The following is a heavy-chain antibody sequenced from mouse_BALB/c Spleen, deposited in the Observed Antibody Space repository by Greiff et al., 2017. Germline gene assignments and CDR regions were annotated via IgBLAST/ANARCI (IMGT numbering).Heavy chain of an antibody. J-gene: IGHJ4*01. CDR1: GFTFSSYY. CDR3: ARRIYYGYDEGMDY. V-gene: IGHV5-6-2*01. Sequence: EVKLVESGGGLVKLGGSLKLSCAASGFTFSSYYMSWVRQTPEKRLELVAAINSNGGSTYYPDTVKGRFTISRDNAKNTLYLQMSSLKSEDTALYYCARRIYYGYDEGMDYWGQGTSVTVSS. D-gene: IGHD2-2*01. CDR2: INSNGGST.